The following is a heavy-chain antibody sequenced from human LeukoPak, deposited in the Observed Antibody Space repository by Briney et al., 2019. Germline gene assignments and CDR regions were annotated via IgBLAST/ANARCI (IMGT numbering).Heavy chain of an antibody. Sequence: SETLSLTCAVYGRSFSGYYWSWIRQSPGKGLEWIGETDHSGSTNYNPSLKSRVTISVDTSKNQFSLKLSSVTAADTAMYYCARLMHWGQGTLVTVSS. CDR1: GRSFSGYY. V-gene: IGHV4-34*01. CDR2: TDHSGST. CDR3: ARLMH. J-gene: IGHJ4*02.